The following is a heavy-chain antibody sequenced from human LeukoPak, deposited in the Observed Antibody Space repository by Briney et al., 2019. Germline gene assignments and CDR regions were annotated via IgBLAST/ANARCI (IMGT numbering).Heavy chain of an antibody. Sequence: PGRSLRLSCAASGFTFNDYYMTWIRQAPGKGLEWVSTIKHIGPTTYYADSVKGRFTISRDNAKNSLYLQMNSLRPEDTAVYYCARENSGSYYQFDCWGQGTLVTVSS. V-gene: IGHV3-11*04. D-gene: IGHD1-26*01. CDR3: ARENSGSYYQFDC. CDR2: IKHIGPTT. CDR1: GFTFNDYY. J-gene: IGHJ4*02.